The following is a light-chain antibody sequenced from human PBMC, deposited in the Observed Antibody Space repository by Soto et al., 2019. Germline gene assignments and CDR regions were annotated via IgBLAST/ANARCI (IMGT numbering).Light chain of an antibody. CDR2: GAT. CDR1: QSVANS. V-gene: IGKV3-20*01. J-gene: IGKJ4*01. CDR3: QQYGSSLT. Sequence: EIVLTQSPGTLSLSPGERATLSCRASQSVANSLAWYQQKPGQAPRLLIHGATSRAPGIPDRFSGSGSGTDFTLTISRLEPEDFAVYYCQQYGSSLTLGGGTKVDIK.